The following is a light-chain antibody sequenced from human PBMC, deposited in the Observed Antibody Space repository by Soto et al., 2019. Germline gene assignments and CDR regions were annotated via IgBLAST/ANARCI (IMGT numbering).Light chain of an antibody. J-gene: IGKJ2*01. Sequence: EVVLTQSPGTLSLSPGERATLSCRGSQSINNNYLAWYQQRPGQAPRLLIYGSSDRATGIPDRFSGSGSETDFTLTSSRLEPEDFAVYYCHQYGSSPPYTFGQGTKLEI. V-gene: IGKV3-20*01. CDR2: GSS. CDR3: HQYGSSPPYT. CDR1: QSINNNY.